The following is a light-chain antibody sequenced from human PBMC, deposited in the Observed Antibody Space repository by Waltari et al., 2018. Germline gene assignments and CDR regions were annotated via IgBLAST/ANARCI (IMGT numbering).Light chain of an antibody. J-gene: IGLJ2*01. CDR2: KDT. Sequence: SYELTQPPSVSVSPGQTARITCSGDALPKQYAFWYQQKPGQAPVLVTYKDTGRPSGSPDRFSGSSSGTTVTLTISGVQAEDEADYYCQSGDSTSTHVVFGGGTKLTVL. V-gene: IGLV3-25*03. CDR1: ALPKQY. CDR3: QSGDSTSTHVV.